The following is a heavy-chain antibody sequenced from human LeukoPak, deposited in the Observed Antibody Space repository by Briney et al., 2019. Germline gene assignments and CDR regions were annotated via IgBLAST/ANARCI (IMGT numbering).Heavy chain of an antibody. CDR3: ARDLGVLRVPPTLAFDY. J-gene: IGHJ4*02. Sequence: SETLSLTCTVSGGSISSGGYYWSWIRQHPGKGLEWIGYIYYSGSTYYNPSLKSRVTISVDTSKNQFSLKLSSVTAADTAVYYCARDLGVLRVPPTLAFDYWGQGTLVTVSS. V-gene: IGHV4-31*03. D-gene: IGHD3-10*01. CDR2: IYYSGST. CDR1: GGSISSGGYY.